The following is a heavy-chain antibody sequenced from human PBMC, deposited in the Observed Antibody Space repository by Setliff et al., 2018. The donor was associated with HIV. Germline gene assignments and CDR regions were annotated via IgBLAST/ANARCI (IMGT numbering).Heavy chain of an antibody. D-gene: IGHD2-2*01. CDR2: INPSGGST. Sequence: ASVKVSCKASGYTFTTYYMHWVRQAPGQGLEWMGIINPSGGSTSYGQKFQGRVTMTRDTSTYTVYMELSSLRSEDTAVYYCARGLPAAGGGFDPWGQGTLVTVSS. CDR3: ARGLPAAGGGFDP. J-gene: IGHJ5*02. V-gene: IGHV1-46*01. CDR1: GYTFTTYY.